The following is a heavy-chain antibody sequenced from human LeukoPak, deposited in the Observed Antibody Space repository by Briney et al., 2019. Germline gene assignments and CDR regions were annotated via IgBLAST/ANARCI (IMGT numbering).Heavy chain of an antibody. Sequence: PGESLRLSCAASGFTFSSYVMHWVRQAPGKGLEWVAIISYDGSNEYYADSVKGRFTISRDNSKNTLYLQMNSLRADDTAVFYCARDADWGRYDCWGQGTLVTVSS. CDR3: ARDADWGRYDC. D-gene: IGHD7-27*01. CDR2: ISYDGSNE. V-gene: IGHV3-30*04. J-gene: IGHJ4*02. CDR1: GFTFSSYV.